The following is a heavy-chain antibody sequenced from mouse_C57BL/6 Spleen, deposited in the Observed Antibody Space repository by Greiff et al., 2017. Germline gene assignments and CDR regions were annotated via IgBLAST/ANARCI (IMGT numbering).Heavy chain of an antibody. CDR2: IDPSDSYT. Sequence: VQLQQPGAELVKPGASVKLSCKASGYTFTSYWMQWVKQRPGQGLEWIGEIDPSDSYTNYNQKFKGKATLTVDTPSSTAYMQLSSLTSEDSAVYYCARRGGDYEAWFAYWGQGTLVTVSA. CDR3: ARRGGDYEAWFAY. CDR1: GYTFTSYW. J-gene: IGHJ3*01. D-gene: IGHD2-4*01. V-gene: IGHV1-50*01.